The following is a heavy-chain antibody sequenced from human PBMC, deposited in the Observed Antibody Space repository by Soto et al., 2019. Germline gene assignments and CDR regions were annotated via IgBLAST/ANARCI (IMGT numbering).Heavy chain of an antibody. CDR3: ARYLRDYYYYYGMDV. J-gene: IGHJ6*02. V-gene: IGHV1-46*01. CDR1: GYTFTSYY. CDR2: INPSGGST. Sequence: GASVKVSCKASGYTFTSYYMHWVRQAPGQGLEWMGIINPSGGSTSYAQKNQGRDTMTRDTSTSTVYMELSSLRSEDTAVYYFARYLRDYYYYYGMDVWGQGTTVTVSS.